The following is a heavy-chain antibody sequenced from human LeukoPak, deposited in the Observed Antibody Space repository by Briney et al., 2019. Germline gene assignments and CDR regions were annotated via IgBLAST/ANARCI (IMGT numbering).Heavy chain of an antibody. CDR1: GFTFSSYA. V-gene: IGHV3-23*01. Sequence: GGSLRLSCAASGFTFSSYAMGWVRQAPGKGLEWVSGISGSGGTTYYADSVKGRFTISRDNSKNTLYLQMNSLRAEDTAVYYCAKGEVPAGRGYYFDYWGQGTLVTVSS. D-gene: IGHD2-2*01. CDR2: ISGSGGTT. J-gene: IGHJ4*02. CDR3: AKGEVPAGRGYYFDY.